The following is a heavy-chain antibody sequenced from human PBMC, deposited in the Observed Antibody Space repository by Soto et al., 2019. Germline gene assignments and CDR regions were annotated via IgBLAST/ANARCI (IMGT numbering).Heavy chain of an antibody. CDR2: ISAYNGNT. CDR3: ARDESKVYIAAAGPYYYYGMDV. D-gene: IGHD6-13*01. Sequence: RASVKVSCKASGYTFTSYGISWVRQAPGQGLEWMGWISAYNGNTNYAQKLQGRVTMTTDTSTSTAYMELRSLRSDDTAVYYCARDESKVYIAAAGPYYYYGMDVWGQGTTVTVSS. V-gene: IGHV1-18*01. J-gene: IGHJ6*02. CDR1: GYTFTSYG.